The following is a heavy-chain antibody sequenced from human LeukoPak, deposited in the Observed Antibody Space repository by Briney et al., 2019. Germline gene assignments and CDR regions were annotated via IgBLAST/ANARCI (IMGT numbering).Heavy chain of an antibody. V-gene: IGHV4-39*01. CDR3: VRLFYYDSSGPPS. J-gene: IGHJ5*02. Sequence: SSETLSLTCNVLGGSIRSSNYYWGWIRQPPWKGLEWIGSIYYSGSTYYNPSLKGRGTMSVDTSNNQFSLKLTSATATDTAVYYCVRLFYYDSSGPPSWGQGTLVTVSS. CDR1: GGSIRSSNYY. CDR2: IYYSGST. D-gene: IGHD3-22*01.